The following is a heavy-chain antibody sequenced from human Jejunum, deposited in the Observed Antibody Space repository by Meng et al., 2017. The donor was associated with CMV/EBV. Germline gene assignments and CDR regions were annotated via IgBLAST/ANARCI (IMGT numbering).Heavy chain of an antibody. CDR3: ARGRYTVDVSVRPGAIRLHGLDV. V-gene: IGHV4-34*01. J-gene: IGHJ6*02. Sequence: WNWLGPPAGKGEEWIGVLNHSRNTNYHLSLKSRVSISMDTSKNQISLKLTSVPAADTAVYYCARGRYTVDVSVRPGAIRLHGLDVRGQGNRGHRLL. D-gene: IGHD2-2*01. CDR2: LNHSRNT.